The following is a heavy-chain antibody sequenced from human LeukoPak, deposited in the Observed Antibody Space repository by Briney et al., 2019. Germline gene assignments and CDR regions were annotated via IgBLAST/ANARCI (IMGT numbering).Heavy chain of an antibody. V-gene: IGHV3-7*03. Sequence: PGGSLRLSCATSGFTLSNVWMSWVRQAPGKGLEWVGNIRGDGSVKFYLDSVKGRFTISRDNTSSVSLQMNNLKAEDTAVYYCGRSVAAPADYWGQGTLVIVSS. J-gene: IGHJ4*02. D-gene: IGHD6-6*01. CDR1: GFTLSNVW. CDR2: IRGDGSVK. CDR3: GRSVAAPADY.